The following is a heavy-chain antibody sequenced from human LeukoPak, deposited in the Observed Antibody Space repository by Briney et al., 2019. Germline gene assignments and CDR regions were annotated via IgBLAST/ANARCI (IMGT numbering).Heavy chain of an antibody. CDR2: INHSGST. V-gene: IGHV4-34*01. CDR1: GGSFSGYY. CDR3: ARGVSSYDILTGYQFDY. D-gene: IGHD3-9*01. J-gene: IGHJ4*02. Sequence: RSSETLSLTCAVYGGSFSGYYWSWIRQPPGKGLEWIGEINHSGSTNYNPSLKSRVTISVDTSKNQFSLKLSSVTAADTAVYYCARGVSSYDILTGYQFDYWGQGTLVTVSS.